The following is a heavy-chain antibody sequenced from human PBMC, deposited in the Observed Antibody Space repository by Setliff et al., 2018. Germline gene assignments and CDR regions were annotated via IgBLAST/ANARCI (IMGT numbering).Heavy chain of an antibody. V-gene: IGHV5-51*01. CDR2: IYPGDSDT. Sequence: GESLKISCKGSGYTFRNYWIGWVRQMPGKGLEWMGIIYPGDSDTRYSPSFQGQVTMSADKSIRSAYLQWSSLKASDTAMYYCARLGYSDAFDIWGQGTMVTVSS. D-gene: IGHD5-18*01. J-gene: IGHJ3*02. CDR1: GYTFRNYW. CDR3: ARLGYSDAFDI.